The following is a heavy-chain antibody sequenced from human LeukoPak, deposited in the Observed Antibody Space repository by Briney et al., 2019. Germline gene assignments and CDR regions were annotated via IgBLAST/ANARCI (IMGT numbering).Heavy chain of an antibody. D-gene: IGHD6-13*01. CDR1: GFNFTNFA. Sequence: GGSLRLSCVGSGFNFTNFALSWVRQAPRKGLEWVSEISGSGGKTNYKDSVKDRFIISRDNSKNMLYLQMNNLRADDTAVYYCARSIWPRAAAGTFDYWGQGTLVTVSS. CDR3: ARSIWPRAAAGTFDY. CDR2: ISGSGGKT. J-gene: IGHJ4*02. V-gene: IGHV3-23*01.